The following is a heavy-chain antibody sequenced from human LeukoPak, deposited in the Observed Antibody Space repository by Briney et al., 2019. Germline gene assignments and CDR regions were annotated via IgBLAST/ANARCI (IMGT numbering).Heavy chain of an antibody. CDR2: ISSSGSTI. CDR3: ARAYYYGSGSYRFDY. Sequence: QPGGSLRLSCAASGFMFSSHNMNWVRQAPGKGLEWVSYISSSGSTIYYEDSVEGRFTISRDNAKKSLYLQMNSLRAEDTAVYYCARAYYYGSGSYRFDYWGQGTLVTVSS. V-gene: IGHV3-48*01. CDR1: GFMFSSHN. J-gene: IGHJ4*02. D-gene: IGHD3-10*01.